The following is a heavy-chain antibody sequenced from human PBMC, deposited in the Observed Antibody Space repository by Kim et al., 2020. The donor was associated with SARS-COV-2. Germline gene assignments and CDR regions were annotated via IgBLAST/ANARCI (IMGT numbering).Heavy chain of an antibody. D-gene: IGHD5-18*01. Sequence: SETLSLTCTVSGGSISSYYWSWIRQPAGKGLEWIGRIYTSGSTNYNPSLKSRVTMSVDTSKNQFSLKLSSVTAADTAVYYCARVRVDTAMVNHYYYYGMDVWGQGTTVTVSS. CDR1: GGSISSYY. J-gene: IGHJ6*02. CDR2: IYTSGST. CDR3: ARVRVDTAMVNHYYYYGMDV. V-gene: IGHV4-4*07.